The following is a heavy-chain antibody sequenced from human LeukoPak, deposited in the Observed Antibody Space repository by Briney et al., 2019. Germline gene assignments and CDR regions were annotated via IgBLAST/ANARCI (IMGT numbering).Heavy chain of an antibody. CDR1: GYTFTGYY. CDR3: ARAIRYCSGGSCYGWFDP. Sequence: ASVKVSCKASGYTFTGYYMHWVRQAPGQGLEWMGWINPNSGGTNYAQKFRGRVTMTRDTSISTAYMELSRLRSDDTAVYYCARAIRYCSGGSCYGWFDPWGQGTLVTVSS. CDR2: INPNSGGT. J-gene: IGHJ5*02. D-gene: IGHD2-15*01. V-gene: IGHV1-2*02.